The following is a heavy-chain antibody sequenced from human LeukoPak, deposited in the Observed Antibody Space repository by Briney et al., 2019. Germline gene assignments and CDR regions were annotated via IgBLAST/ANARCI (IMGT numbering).Heavy chain of an antibody. D-gene: IGHD1-1*01. Sequence: PSETLSLTCTVSGGSISSYYWSWLRQPPGKGLEWIGYIYYSGSTNYNPSLKSRVTISVDTSNNQFSLKLSSVTAADTAVYYCARHFPGGYYFDYGGQGTLVTVS. CDR3: ARHFPGGYYFDY. V-gene: IGHV4-59*08. CDR1: GGSISSYY. J-gene: IGHJ4*02. CDR2: IYYSGST.